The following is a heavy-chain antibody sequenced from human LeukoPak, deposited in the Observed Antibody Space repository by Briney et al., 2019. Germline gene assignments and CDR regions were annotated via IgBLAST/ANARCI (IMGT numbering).Heavy chain of an antibody. CDR1: GFTFSNAW. J-gene: IGHJ4*02. Sequence: PGGSLRLSCAASGFTFSNAWMSWVRQAPGKGLEWVSAISGSGGSTYYADSVKGRFTISRDNSKNTLYLQMNSLRAEDTAVYYCAKDTARTRGYSYGWFDYWGQGTLVTVSS. D-gene: IGHD5-18*01. V-gene: IGHV3-23*01. CDR2: ISGSGGST. CDR3: AKDTARTRGYSYGWFDY.